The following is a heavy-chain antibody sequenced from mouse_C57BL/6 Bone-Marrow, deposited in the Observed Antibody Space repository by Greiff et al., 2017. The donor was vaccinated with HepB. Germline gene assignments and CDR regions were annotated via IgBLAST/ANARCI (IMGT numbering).Heavy chain of an antibody. D-gene: IGHD2-1*01. V-gene: IGHV14-3*01. CDR2: IDPANGNT. Sequence: VHVKQSVAELVRPGASVKLSCTASGFNIKNTYMHWVKQRPEQGLEWIGRIDPANGNTKYAPKFQGKATITADTSSNTAYLQLSSLTSEDTAIHYCARDGNYDWYFDVWGTGTTVTVSS. CDR1: GFNIKNTY. CDR3: ARDGNYDWYFDV. J-gene: IGHJ1*03.